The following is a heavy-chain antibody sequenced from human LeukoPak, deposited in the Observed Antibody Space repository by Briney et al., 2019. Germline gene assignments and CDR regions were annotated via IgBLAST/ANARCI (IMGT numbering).Heavy chain of an antibody. CDR1: GYTFTGYY. Sequence: GASVTVSCKASGYTFTGYYMHWVRQAPGQGLEWMGWINPNSGGTNYAQKFQGRVTMTSDTSISTAYMELSRLRSDDTAVYYCARDPPVYCGGDCHPDYWGQATLVTV. J-gene: IGHJ4*02. CDR3: ARDPPVYCGGDCHPDY. V-gene: IGHV1-2*02. CDR2: INPNSGGT. D-gene: IGHD2-21*02.